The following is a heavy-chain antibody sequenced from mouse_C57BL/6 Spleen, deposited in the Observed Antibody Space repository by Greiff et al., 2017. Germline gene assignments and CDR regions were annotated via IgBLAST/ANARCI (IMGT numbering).Heavy chain of an antibody. V-gene: IGHV8-12*01. CDR1: GFSLSTSGMG. CDR3: ARRLGDWYCDV. J-gene: IGHJ1*03. D-gene: IGHD4-1*01. Sequence: QVTLQVSGPGLLQSSQTLSLTCSFSGFSLSTSGMGVRWIRQPSGKGLEWLAHLYWDDDKRYNPSLTSRLTIYKDTSRDQVFLKITSVDTADTATYDCARRLGDWYCDVWGTGTTVTVSS. CDR2: LYWDDDK.